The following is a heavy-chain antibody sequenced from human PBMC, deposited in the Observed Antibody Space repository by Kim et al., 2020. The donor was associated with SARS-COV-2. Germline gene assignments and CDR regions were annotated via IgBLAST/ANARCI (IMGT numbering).Heavy chain of an antibody. CDR2: FDPEEGET. CDR3: ATVKSILYSGSYRLRGADAFDI. V-gene: IGHV1-24*01. CDR1: GYTVTDLS. Sequence: ASVKVSCKVSGYTVTDLSMHWVRQAPGKGLEWMGGFDPEEGETLYAQQFQGRVTMTEDTSTDTAYMELSSLRSEDTAVYYCATVKSILYSGSYRLRGADAFDIWGQGTMVTVSS. D-gene: IGHD1-26*01. J-gene: IGHJ3*02.